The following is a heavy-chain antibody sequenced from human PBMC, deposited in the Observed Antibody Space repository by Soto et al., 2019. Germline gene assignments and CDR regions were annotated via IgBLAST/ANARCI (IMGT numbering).Heavy chain of an antibody. V-gene: IGHV4-39*01. CDR2: IYYSGST. J-gene: IGHJ4*02. CDR1: GGSISSSSYY. D-gene: IGHD4-17*01. Sequence: QLQLQESGPGLVKPSETLSLTCTVSGGSISSSSYYWGWIRQPPGKGLEWIGSIYYSGSTYYNPSLKSRVTISVDTSKNQFSLKLSSVTAADTAVYYCARQGDTVADDYWGQGTLVTVSS. CDR3: ARQGDTVADDY.